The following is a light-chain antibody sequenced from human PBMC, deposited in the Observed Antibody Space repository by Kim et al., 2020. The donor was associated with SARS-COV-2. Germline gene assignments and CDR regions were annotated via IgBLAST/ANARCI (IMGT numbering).Light chain of an antibody. V-gene: IGKV1-6*01. CDR3: LQDYDYPLT. CDR2: ATS. J-gene: IGKJ4*01. Sequence: AIQMTQSPSSLSASVGDRVTITCRASQGIRNDLGWYQQKPGRAPNLLVYATSTLQSGVPSRFSGSGSGPDFTLTISSLQPEDVATYYCLQDYDYPLTFGGGTKVDSK. CDR1: QGIRND.